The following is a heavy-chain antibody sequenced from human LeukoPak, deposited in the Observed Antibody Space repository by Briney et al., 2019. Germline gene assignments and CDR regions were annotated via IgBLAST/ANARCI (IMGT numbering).Heavy chain of an antibody. V-gene: IGHV1-8*02. Sequence: ASVKVSCKASGYTFISYDMNWVRQATGQGLEWMGWMNTNSGDTGSAQSFQGSVIMTRDTSRSTAYMQLSSLRADDTAVYYCARRRYCSGGGCPQKRRSYYDLDLWGQGTTVTVSS. CDR3: ARRRYCSGGGCPQKRRSYYDLDL. J-gene: IGHJ6*02. CDR1: GYTFISYD. D-gene: IGHD2-15*01. CDR2: MNTNSGDT.